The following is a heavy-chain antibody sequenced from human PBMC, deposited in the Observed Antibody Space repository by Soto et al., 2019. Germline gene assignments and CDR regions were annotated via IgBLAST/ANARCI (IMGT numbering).Heavy chain of an antibody. V-gene: IGHV4-59*08. CDR2: IYYSGST. D-gene: IGHD2-2*01. J-gene: IGHJ4*02. CDR1: GGSISSYY. CDR3: ARHQKAVLGPMDY. Sequence: PSETLSLTCTVSGGSISSYYWSWIRQPPGKGLEWIGYIYYSGSTNYNPSLKSRVTISVDTSKNQFSLKLSSVTAADTAVYYCARHQKAVLGPMDYSGQGTLVTVSS.